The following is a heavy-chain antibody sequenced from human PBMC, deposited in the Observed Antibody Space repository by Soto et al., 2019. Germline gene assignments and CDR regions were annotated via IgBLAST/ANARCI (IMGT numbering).Heavy chain of an antibody. Sequence: GSLRLSCAASGFTFSSYGMHWVRQAPGKGLEWVAVISYDGSNKYYADSVKGRFTISRDNSKNTLYLQMNSLRAEDTAVYYCAKGRGITGTMGEDAFDIWGQGTMVTVSS. V-gene: IGHV3-30*18. J-gene: IGHJ3*02. CDR3: AKGRGITGTMGEDAFDI. D-gene: IGHD1-7*01. CDR2: ISYDGSNK. CDR1: GFTFSSYG.